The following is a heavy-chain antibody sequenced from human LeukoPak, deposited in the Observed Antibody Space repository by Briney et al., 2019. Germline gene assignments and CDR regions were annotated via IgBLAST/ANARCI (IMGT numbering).Heavy chain of an antibody. D-gene: IGHD4-17*01. V-gene: IGHV3-23*01. Sequence: PGRSLRLSCAASGFTFSSYAMSWVRQAPGKGLEWVSAISGSGGSTYYADSVKGRFTISRDSSKNTLYLQMNSLRAEDTAVYYCAKDAGDYSYYYYGMDVWGKGTTVTVSS. CDR1: GFTFSSYA. CDR2: ISGSGGST. CDR3: AKDAGDYSYYYYGMDV. J-gene: IGHJ6*04.